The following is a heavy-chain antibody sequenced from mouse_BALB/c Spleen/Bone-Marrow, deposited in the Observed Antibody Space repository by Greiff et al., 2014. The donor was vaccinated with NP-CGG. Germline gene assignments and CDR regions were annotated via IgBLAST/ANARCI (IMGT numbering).Heavy chain of an antibody. Sequence: QVHVKQSGPELVKPGASVKMSCKASGYTFTDYIINWVKQRTGQGLEWIGEIYPGSGSIYYNEKFKGKATMTADKSSNTAYMQFSSLTSEDPAVYFCARSPNWDPYYAMDYWGQGTSVTVSS. CDR3: ARSPNWDPYYAMDY. CDR1: GYTFTDYI. V-gene: IGHV1-77*01. D-gene: IGHD4-1*01. J-gene: IGHJ4*01. CDR2: IYPGSGSI.